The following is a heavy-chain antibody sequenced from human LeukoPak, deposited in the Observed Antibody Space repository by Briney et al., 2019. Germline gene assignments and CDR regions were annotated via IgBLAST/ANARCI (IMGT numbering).Heavy chain of an antibody. J-gene: IGHJ5*02. CDR3: ARGRTQLWTDL. V-gene: IGHV3-21*01. CDR2: ISSSSSYI. Sequence: GGSLRLSCAVSGFTFSTYNMNWVRQGPGKGLERVSSISSSSSYIYYADSVKGRFTISRDNAKNSLYLQMNSLRAEDTAVYYCARGRTQLWTDLWGQGTLVTLSS. CDR1: GFTFSTYN. D-gene: IGHD5-18*01.